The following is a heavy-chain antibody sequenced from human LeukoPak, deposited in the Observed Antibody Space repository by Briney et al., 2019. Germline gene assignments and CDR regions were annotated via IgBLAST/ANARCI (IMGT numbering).Heavy chain of an antibody. CDR3: ARGLRPLDA. J-gene: IGHJ6*04. CDR1: GGSISSYY. D-gene: IGHD4-17*01. Sequence: SETLSLTCTVSGGSISSYYWSWIRQPPGKGLEWIGYIYYSGSINYNPSLKSRVTISVDTSKNQFSLKLSSVTAADTAVYYCARGLRPLDAWGKGTTVTVSS. CDR2: IYYSGSI. V-gene: IGHV4-59*01.